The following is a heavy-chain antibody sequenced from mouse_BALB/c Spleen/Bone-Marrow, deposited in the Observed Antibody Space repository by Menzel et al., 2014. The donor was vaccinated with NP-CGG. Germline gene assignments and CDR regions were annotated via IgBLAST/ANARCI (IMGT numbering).Heavy chain of an antibody. Sequence: EVQLQQSGAELVKPGASVKLSCTASGFNIKDTYLHWAKQRPEQGLDWIGRIDPAIFTKYDPKFQGKATITADTSSNTAYLHLSSLTSEDTXXXXXXXXRXGWYFDVWGXGTTVTVSS. CDR3: XXXRXGWYFDV. CDR2: IDPAIFT. J-gene: IGHJ1*01. V-gene: IGHV14-3*02. CDR1: GFNIKDTY.